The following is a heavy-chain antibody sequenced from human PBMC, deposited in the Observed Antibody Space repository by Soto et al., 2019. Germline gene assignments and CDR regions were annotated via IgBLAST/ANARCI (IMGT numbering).Heavy chain of an antibody. V-gene: IGHV1-46*01. CDR3: ARDRDRTIFGVVIIPLFDP. J-gene: IGHJ5*02. D-gene: IGHD3-3*01. Sequence: ASVKVSCKASGYTFTSYYMHWVRQAPGQGLEWMGIINPSGGSTSYAQKFQGRVTMTRDTSTSTVYMELSSLRSEDTAVYYCARDRDRTIFGVVIIPLFDPWGQGTLVTVSS. CDR2: INPSGGST. CDR1: GYTFTSYY.